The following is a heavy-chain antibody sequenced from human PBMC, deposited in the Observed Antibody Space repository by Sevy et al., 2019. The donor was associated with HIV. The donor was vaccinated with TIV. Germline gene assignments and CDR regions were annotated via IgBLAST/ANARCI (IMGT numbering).Heavy chain of an antibody. D-gene: IGHD3-22*01. CDR3: VRDGSFSLIVVAPDY. J-gene: IGHJ4*02. Sequence: ASVKVSCQASGYTFSNYGVTWVRQAPGQGLEWMGWISGYNGNTKYAQKFQDRVIMTTDTATSTAYMELRSLRSDDTAVNYCVRDGSFSLIVVAPDYWGKEPRVTAS. CDR2: ISGYNGNT. CDR1: GYTFSNYG. V-gene: IGHV1-18*01.